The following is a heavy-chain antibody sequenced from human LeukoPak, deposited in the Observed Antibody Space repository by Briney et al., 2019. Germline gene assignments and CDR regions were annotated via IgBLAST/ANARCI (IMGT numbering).Heavy chain of an antibody. CDR2: IIPIFGTA. D-gene: IGHD6-19*01. Sequence: GASVKVSCKASGATFSSYAISWVRQAPGQGLEWMGGIIPIFGTANYAQKFQGRVTITTDESTSTAYMELSSLRSEDTAVYYCACTATKYSSGWYVAHDYWGQGTLVTVSS. CDR1: GATFSSYA. V-gene: IGHV1-69*05. J-gene: IGHJ4*02. CDR3: ACTATKYSSGWYVAHDY.